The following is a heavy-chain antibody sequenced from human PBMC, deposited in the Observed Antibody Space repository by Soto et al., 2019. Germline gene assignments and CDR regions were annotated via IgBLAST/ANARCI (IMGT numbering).Heavy chain of an antibody. V-gene: IGHV6-1*01. CDR2: TYYRSKWYN. Sequence: SQTLSLTCAISVDSVSSNSAAWNWIRQSPSRGLEWLGRTYYRSKWYNDYAVSVKSRITINPDTSKNQFSLQLNSVTPEDTAVYYCARYSSGWYGGTYYYYGMDVWGQGTTVTVSS. CDR3: ARYSSGWYGGTYYYYGMDV. J-gene: IGHJ6*02. CDR1: VDSVSSNSAA. D-gene: IGHD6-19*01.